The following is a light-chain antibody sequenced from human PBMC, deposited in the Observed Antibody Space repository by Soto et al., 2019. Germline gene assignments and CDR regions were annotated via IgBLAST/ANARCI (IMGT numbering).Light chain of an antibody. CDR3: SSYTRSSFYV. CDR1: SSDVGGYNY. J-gene: IGLJ1*01. Sequence: QSALTQPASVSGSPGQSITISCTGTSSDVGGYNYVSWYQQHQGKAPKLMIYDVSNRPSGVSNRFSGSKSGNTASLTISWLQAEDEADYYCSSYTRSSFYVFGTGTKLTVL. V-gene: IGLV2-14*01. CDR2: DVS.